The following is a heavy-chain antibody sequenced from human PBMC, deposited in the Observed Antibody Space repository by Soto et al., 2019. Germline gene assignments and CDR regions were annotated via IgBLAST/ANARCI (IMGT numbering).Heavy chain of an antibody. D-gene: IGHD3-10*01. CDR1: GFTFSSYG. V-gene: IGHV3-30*18. J-gene: IGHJ6*02. CDR2: ISYDGSNK. Sequence: GGSLRLSCASSGFTFSSYGMHWVRQAPGKGLEWVAVISYDGSNKYYADSVKGRFTISRDSSKNTLYLQMNSLRAEDTAVYYCAKCDYYYGSGSYYNVPLYYYGMDVWGQGTTVTVSS. CDR3: AKCDYYYGSGSYYNVPLYYYGMDV.